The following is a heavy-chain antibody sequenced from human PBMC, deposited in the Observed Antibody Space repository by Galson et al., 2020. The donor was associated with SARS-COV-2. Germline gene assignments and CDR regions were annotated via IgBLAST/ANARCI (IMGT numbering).Heavy chain of an antibody. Sequence: GGSLTLSCTVSGFTSSNYAMHWVRQAPGKGLEWVAIICYNGNNNYYADSVKGRFTISRDNSKNTVYLQMSSLRAEDTAVYYCAKVGSSAYEYNYFYYMDVWGKGTTVTVSS. CDR1: GFTSSNYA. V-gene: IGHV3-33*06. CDR2: ICYNGNNN. CDR3: AKVGSSAYEYNYFYYMDV. D-gene: IGHD3-22*01. J-gene: IGHJ6*03.